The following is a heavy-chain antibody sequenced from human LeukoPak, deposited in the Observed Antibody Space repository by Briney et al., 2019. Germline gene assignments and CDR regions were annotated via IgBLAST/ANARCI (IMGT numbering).Heavy chain of an antibody. CDR3: ARDSWFAGNDWFDP. CDR2: INHSGST. V-gene: IGHV4-34*01. CDR1: GGSSSGYY. D-gene: IGHD1-1*01. Sequence: SETLSLTCAVYGGSSSGYYWSWIRQPPGQGLEWIGEINHSGSTNYNPSLKSRVTISVDTSKNQFSLKLSSVTAADTAVYYCARDSWFAGNDWFDPWGQGTLVTVSS. J-gene: IGHJ5*02.